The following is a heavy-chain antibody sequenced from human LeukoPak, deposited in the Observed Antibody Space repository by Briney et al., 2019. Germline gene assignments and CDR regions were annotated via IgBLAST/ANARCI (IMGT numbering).Heavy chain of an antibody. J-gene: IGHJ4*02. CDR2: ISSSGSTI. Sequence: GGSLRLSCAASGFTFSSYEMNWVRQAPGKGLEWVSYISSSGSTIYYADSVKGRFTISRDNAKNSLYLQMNSLGADDKAVYYCATEVWFRADSWGQGTLVTVSS. D-gene: IGHD3-10*01. CDR3: ATEVWFRADS. V-gene: IGHV3-48*03. CDR1: GFTFSSYE.